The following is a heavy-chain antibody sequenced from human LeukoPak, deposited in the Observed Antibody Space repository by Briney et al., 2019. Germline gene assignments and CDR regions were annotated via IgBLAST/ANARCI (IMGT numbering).Heavy chain of an antibody. V-gene: IGHV1-8*01. Sequence: ASVKVSCKASGYTFTTYDINWVRQATGQGLEWMGWMNPNSGNTDYAQKFQGRVTMTRNTSITTAFMELNNLRSEDTAVYYCARGPPEHPQSYWGQGTLVTVSS. CDR3: ARGPPEHPQSY. CDR2: MNPNSGNT. J-gene: IGHJ4*02. CDR1: GYTFTTYD. D-gene: IGHD1-14*01.